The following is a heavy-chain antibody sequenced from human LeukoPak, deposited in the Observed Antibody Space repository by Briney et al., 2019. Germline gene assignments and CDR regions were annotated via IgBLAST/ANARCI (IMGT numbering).Heavy chain of an antibody. Sequence: PGGSLRLSCAASGFTVSSNYMSWVRQAPGKGLEWVSVIYSGGSTYYADSVKGRFTISRDNSKNTLYLQMNSLRAEDTAVYHCARDSGSYLQPTDYWGQGTLVTVSS. CDR3: ARDSGSYLQPTDY. J-gene: IGHJ4*02. CDR2: IYSGGST. D-gene: IGHD1-26*01. V-gene: IGHV3-53*01. CDR1: GFTVSSNY.